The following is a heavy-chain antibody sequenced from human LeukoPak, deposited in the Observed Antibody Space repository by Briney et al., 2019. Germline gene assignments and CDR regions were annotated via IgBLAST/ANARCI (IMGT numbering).Heavy chain of an antibody. CDR3: AKDSSGYPGGDAFDI. V-gene: IGHV3-23*01. CDR1: GFTFSTYA. Sequence: GGSLRLSCAVSGFTFSTYAMSWVRQAPGKGLEWVSAISGSGGSTYYADSVRGRFTISRDNSKNTLYLQMNSLRAEDTAVYYCAKDSSGYPGGDAFDIWGHGTMVTVSS. J-gene: IGHJ3*02. CDR2: ISGSGGST. D-gene: IGHD3-22*01.